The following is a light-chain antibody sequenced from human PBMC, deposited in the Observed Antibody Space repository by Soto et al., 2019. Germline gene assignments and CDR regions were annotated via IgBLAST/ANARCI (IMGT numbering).Light chain of an antibody. CDR1: SSDIGDYNY. V-gene: IGLV2-14*03. J-gene: IGLJ1*01. CDR2: DVS. Sequence: QSVLTQPASVSGSPGQSITISCTGTSSDIGDYNYVSWYQQHPGKATKLVIYDVSNRPSGVSNSFSGSKSAKTASLTISGFQAEDEADYYCSSFRSSSTSYVFGTGTKVTVL. CDR3: SSFRSSSTSYV.